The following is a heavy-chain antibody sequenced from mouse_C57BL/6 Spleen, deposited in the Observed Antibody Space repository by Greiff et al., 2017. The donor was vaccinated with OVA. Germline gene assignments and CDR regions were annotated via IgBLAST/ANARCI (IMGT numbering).Heavy chain of an antibody. J-gene: IGHJ4*01. D-gene: IGHD1-1*01. CDR1: GYTFTDYE. CDR2: IDPETGGT. V-gene: IGHV1-15*01. CDR3: TIHYYGSRGDAMAY. Sequence: VQLQQSGAELVRPGASVTLSCKASGYTFTDYEMHWVKQTPVHGLEWIGAIDPETGGTAYNQKFKGKAILTADKSSSTAYMELRSLTSEDSAVYDCTIHYYGSRGDAMAYWGQGTSVTVSS.